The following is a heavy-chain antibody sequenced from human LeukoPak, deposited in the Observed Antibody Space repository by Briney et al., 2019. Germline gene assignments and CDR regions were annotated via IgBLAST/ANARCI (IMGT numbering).Heavy chain of an antibody. CDR3: AREYVDIVATDSEGYYYYYMDV. CDR1: GFTFSSYW. D-gene: IGHD5-12*01. CDR2: IKQDGSEK. Sequence: GGSLRLSCAASGFTFSSYWMSWVRQAPGKGLERVATIKQDGSEKYYVDSVKGRFTISRDNAKNSLYLQMNSLRAEGTAVYYCAREYVDIVATDSEGYYYYYMDVWGKGTTVTVSS. V-gene: IGHV3-7*01. J-gene: IGHJ6*03.